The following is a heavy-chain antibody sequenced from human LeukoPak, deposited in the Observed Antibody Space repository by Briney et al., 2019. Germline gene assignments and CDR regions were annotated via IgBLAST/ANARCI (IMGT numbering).Heavy chain of an antibody. V-gene: IGHV1-2*02. CDR3: ARAYYYDSSGYLLVGYYYGMDV. Sequence: ASVKVSCKASGYTFTGYYMHWVRQAPGQGLEWMGWINPNSGGTNYAQKFQGRVTMTRDMSISTAYMELSRLRSDDTAVYYCARAYYYDSSGYLLVGYYYGMDVWGQGTTVTVSS. D-gene: IGHD3-22*01. CDR1: GYTFTGYY. CDR2: INPNSGGT. J-gene: IGHJ6*02.